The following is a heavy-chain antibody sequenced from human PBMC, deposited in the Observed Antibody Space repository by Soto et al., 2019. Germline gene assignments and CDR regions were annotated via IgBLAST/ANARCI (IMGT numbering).Heavy chain of an antibody. CDR3: ARDMDPNYYDSSGYYYDWFDP. V-gene: IGHV3-7*01. Sequence: GGSLRLSCAASGFTFSSYWMSWVRQAPGKGLEWVANIKQDGSEKYYVDSVKGRFTISRDNAKNSLYLQMNSLRDEDTAVYYCARDMDPNYYDSSGYYYDWFDPWGQGTLVTVSS. CDR1: GFTFSSYW. J-gene: IGHJ5*02. D-gene: IGHD3-22*01. CDR2: IKQDGSEK.